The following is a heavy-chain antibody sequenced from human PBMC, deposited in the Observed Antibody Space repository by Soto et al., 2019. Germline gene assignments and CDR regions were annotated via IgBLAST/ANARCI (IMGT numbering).Heavy chain of an antibody. J-gene: IGHJ4*02. D-gene: IGHD3-16*02. CDR1: GFPFSNAW. V-gene: IGHV3-15*01. CDR3: TTYDRYRWAY. CDR2: IKSETDGGTT. Sequence: GGSLRLSCAASGFPFSNAWMSWVRQAPGEGLEWVARIKSETDGGTTDYGAPVEGRFTISRDDSKNTLDLQMTNLKTEDTAVYYCTTYDRYRWAYWGQGALVTVSS.